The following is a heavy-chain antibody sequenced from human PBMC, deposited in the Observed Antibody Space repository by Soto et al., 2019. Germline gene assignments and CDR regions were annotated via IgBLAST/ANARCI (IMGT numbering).Heavy chain of an antibody. J-gene: IGHJ4*02. CDR1: GFTFANHW. CDR3: ATAEVDY. Sequence: AGGSLRLSCAVSGFTFANHWMYWVRQAPGKGLEWVSRMNSDGSTTDYADSVKGRFTVSRDNAKNTLYLQMNSLRAEDTAVYYCATAEVDYWGPGTLVTVSS. V-gene: IGHV3-74*01. CDR2: MNSDGSTT.